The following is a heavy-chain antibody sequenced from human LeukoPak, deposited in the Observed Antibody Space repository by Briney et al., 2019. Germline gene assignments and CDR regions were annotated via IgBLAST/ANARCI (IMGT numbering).Heavy chain of an antibody. CDR1: GFTFSSYA. Sequence: GGSLRLSCGAAGFTFSSYAMHWVRQAPGKGLEWVAVISYDGSTKYYADSVKGRFTISRDNSKNTLYLQMNSLRAEDTAVYYCAKSGFDWWYYFDYWGQGTLVTVSS. J-gene: IGHJ4*02. V-gene: IGHV3-30-3*02. CDR2: ISYDGSTK. CDR3: AKSGFDWWYYFDY. D-gene: IGHD3-9*01.